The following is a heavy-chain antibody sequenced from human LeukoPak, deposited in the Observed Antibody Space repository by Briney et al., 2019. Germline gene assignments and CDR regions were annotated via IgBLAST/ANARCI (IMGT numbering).Heavy chain of an antibody. V-gene: IGHV4-34*01. CDR1: DGSFSGYY. CDR3: ARDLQDYDFWSGYYFFRWFGP. J-gene: IGHJ5*02. D-gene: IGHD3-3*01. CDR2: IYYSGST. Sequence: PSETLSLTCAVYDGSFSGYYWRWIRQPPGKGLEWIGCIYYSGSTYYNPSLKSRVTISVDTSKNQFSLKLSSVTAADTAVYYCARDLQDYDFWSGYYFFRWFGPWGQGTLVTVSS.